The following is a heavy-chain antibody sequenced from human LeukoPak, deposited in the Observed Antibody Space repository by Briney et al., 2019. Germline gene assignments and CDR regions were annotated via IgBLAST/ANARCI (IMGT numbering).Heavy chain of an antibody. J-gene: IGHJ4*02. CDR2: IYHSGST. V-gene: IGHV4-4*02. CDR1: GDSISSSNW. Sequence: PSETLSLTCAVSGDSISSSNWWSWVRQPPGKGLEWIGEIYHSGSTNYNPSLKSRVTISVDKSKNQFSLKLSSVTAADTAVYYCARQRQWPYYFDYWGQGTLVTVPS. CDR3: ARQRQWPYYFDY. D-gene: IGHD6-19*01.